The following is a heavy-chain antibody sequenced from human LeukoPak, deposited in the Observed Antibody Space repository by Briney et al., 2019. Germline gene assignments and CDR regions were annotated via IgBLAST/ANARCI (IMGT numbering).Heavy chain of an antibody. D-gene: IGHD3-22*01. CDR1: GGSISSGGYY. CDR2: IYYSGST. Sequence: SDTLSLTCTVSGGSISSGGYYWSWIRQHPGKGLEWIGYIYYSGSTYYNPSLKSRVTISVDTSKNQFSLKLSSVTAADTAVYYCARELYYYDSSGYKYWYFDLWGRGTLVTVSS. J-gene: IGHJ2*01. V-gene: IGHV4-31*03. CDR3: ARELYYYDSSGYKYWYFDL.